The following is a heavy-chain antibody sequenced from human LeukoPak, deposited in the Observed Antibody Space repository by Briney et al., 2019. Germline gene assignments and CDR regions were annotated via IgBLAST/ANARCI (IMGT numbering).Heavy chain of an antibody. V-gene: IGHV3-74*01. J-gene: IGHJ1*01. CDR2: MSSDGSNT. CDR1: GFNISRYW. CDR3: LGDVG. D-gene: IGHD2-21*01. Sequence: GGSLRLSCAASGFNISRYWMHWVRQAPGKGLMWVSLMSSDGSNTNYADSVKGRFTISRDKAKNTLYLQMNSLRAEDTAVYYCLGDVGCGQGTLVTVSS.